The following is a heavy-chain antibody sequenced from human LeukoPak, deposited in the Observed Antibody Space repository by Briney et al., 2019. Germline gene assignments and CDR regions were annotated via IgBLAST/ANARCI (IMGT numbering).Heavy chain of an antibody. D-gene: IGHD3-22*01. V-gene: IGHV4-34*01. CDR1: GGSFSDYY. Sequence: SETLSLTCAVYGGSFSDYYWSWIRQPPGKGLEWIGEINHSGSTNYNPSLKSRVTVSVDRSKNQFSLKLSSVTAADTAVYFCARDAAGEGRLVITWFDPWGQGTLVTVSS. CDR3: ARDAAGEGRLVITWFDP. J-gene: IGHJ5*02. CDR2: INHSGST.